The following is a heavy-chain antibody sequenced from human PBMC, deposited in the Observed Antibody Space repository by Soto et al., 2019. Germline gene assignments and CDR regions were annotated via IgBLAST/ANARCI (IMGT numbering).Heavy chain of an antibody. CDR3: ARDIAAASLGAHSFNY. J-gene: IGHJ4*02. CDR2: IYTGGDT. Sequence: QVQLQASGPGLVKPSETLSLTCTVSGGSISGYYWSWIRQPAGKAPEWIGRIYTGGDTHSNPSLKSRVTMSVDTSKNQFSLKLSAVTAADTAVYFCARDIAAASLGAHSFNYWSQGTLVTVSS. CDR1: GGSISGYY. V-gene: IGHV4-4*07. D-gene: IGHD6-13*01.